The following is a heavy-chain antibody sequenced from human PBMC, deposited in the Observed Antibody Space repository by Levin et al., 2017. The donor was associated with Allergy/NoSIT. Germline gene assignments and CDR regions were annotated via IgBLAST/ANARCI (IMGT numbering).Heavy chain of an antibody. Sequence: ASVKVSCKASGYTFTSYYMHWVRQAPGQGLEWMGIINPSGGSTSYAQKFQGRVTMTRDTSTSTVYMELSSLRSEDTAVYYCAREMGGYYYYDGMDVWGQGTTVTVSS. D-gene: IGHD3-16*01. J-gene: IGHJ6*02. CDR3: AREMGGYYYYDGMDV. V-gene: IGHV1-46*01. CDR1: GYTFTSYY. CDR2: INPSGGST.